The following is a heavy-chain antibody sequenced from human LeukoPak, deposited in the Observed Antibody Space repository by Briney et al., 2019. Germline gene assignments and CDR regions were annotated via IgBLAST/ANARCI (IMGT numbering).Heavy chain of an antibody. D-gene: IGHD3-22*01. V-gene: IGHV1-8*03. Sequence: ASVKVSCKASGYTFTSYDINWVRQATGQGLEWMGWINPNSGITVYAQKFQGRVTITRNPSISTAYMELSSLRSEGTAVYYCAREDYYDSGSNDYWGQGTLVTVSS. CDR3: AREDYYDSGSNDY. J-gene: IGHJ4*02. CDR1: GYTFTSYD. CDR2: INPNSGIT.